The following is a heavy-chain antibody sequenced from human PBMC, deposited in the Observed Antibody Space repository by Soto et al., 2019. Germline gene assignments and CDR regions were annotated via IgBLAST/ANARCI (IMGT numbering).Heavy chain of an antibody. Sequence: PGGSLRLSCAASGFTFSDYYMSWIRQAPGKGLEWLSYISSDGSTIYYADSVKGRFSISRDNAKKSLYLQMNSLRAEDTAVYYCARDYRASGDYPYWYFDLWGRGTLVTVSS. D-gene: IGHD4-17*01. J-gene: IGHJ2*01. CDR3: ARDYRASGDYPYWYFDL. V-gene: IGHV3-11*01. CDR1: GFTFSDYY. CDR2: ISSDGSTI.